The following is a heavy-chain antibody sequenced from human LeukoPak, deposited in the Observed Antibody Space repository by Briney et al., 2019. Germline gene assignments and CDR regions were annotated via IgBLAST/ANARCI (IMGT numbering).Heavy chain of an antibody. CDR1: GYTFTDYY. Sequence: ASVKVSCKVSGYTFTDYYMHWVQQAPGEGLEWMGLVDPEDGETIYAEKYQGRVTITADTSTDTAYMELSRLRSEDTAVYYCATGKGSYDFWSGYYLGYWGQGTLVTVSS. CDR3: ATGKGSYDFWSGYYLGY. D-gene: IGHD3-3*01. V-gene: IGHV1-69-2*01. J-gene: IGHJ4*02. CDR2: VDPEDGET.